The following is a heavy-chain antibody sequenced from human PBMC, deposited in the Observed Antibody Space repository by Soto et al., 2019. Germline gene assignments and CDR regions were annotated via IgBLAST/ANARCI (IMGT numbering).Heavy chain of an antibody. D-gene: IGHD3-10*01. Sequence: SETLSLTCTVSGGSIGSYYWSWIRQPPGKGLEWIGYIYYSGSTNYNPSLKSRVTISVDTSKNQFSLKLSSVTAADTAVYYCAREGSEYYGSGSPGWDAFDIWGQGTMVTVSS. CDR2: IYYSGST. J-gene: IGHJ3*02. V-gene: IGHV4-59*01. CDR1: GGSIGSYY. CDR3: AREGSEYYGSGSPGWDAFDI.